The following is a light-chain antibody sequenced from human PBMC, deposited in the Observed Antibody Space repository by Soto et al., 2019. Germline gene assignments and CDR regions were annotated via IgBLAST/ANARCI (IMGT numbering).Light chain of an antibody. Sequence: QSALTQPASVSGSPGQSITISCTGTSSDVGGYNYVSWYQQHPGKAPKLLIYDVSDRPSGVSNRFSGSKSGNTASLTISGLQAEDEADYYCSSYTSTYTRVFGGGTKATVL. CDR3: SSYTSTYTRV. CDR2: DVS. J-gene: IGLJ3*02. CDR1: SSDVGGYNY. V-gene: IGLV2-14*01.